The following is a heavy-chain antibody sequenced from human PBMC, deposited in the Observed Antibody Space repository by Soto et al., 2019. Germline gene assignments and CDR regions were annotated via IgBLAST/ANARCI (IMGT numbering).Heavy chain of an antibody. V-gene: IGHV1-24*01. CDR1: EYTLTELS. Sequence: QVQLVQSGAEVKKPGASVKVSCKVSEYTLTELSMHWVRQAPGKGLEWMGSFDPEDDETIYAQKLQGRVTMTEDTSTDTAYMELRSLRSEDTAMYYCATSINEVPDTAMIWWVQGTLVTVSS. D-gene: IGHD5-18*01. CDR2: FDPEDDET. J-gene: IGHJ4*02. CDR3: ATSINEVPDTAMIW.